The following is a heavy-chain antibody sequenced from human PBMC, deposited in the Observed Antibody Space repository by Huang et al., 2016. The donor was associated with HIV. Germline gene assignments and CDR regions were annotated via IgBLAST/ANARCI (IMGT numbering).Heavy chain of an antibody. D-gene: IGHD3-10*01. V-gene: IGHV4-34*01. Sequence: QVQLHQWGAGLLKPSETLSLTCAVYGGSFSGYYWSWIRQPPGKGLEWIGEIPHSGSTNDNPSLKSRVTISEETSKNQFSLKLSSVTAADTAVYYCARAPHYGSGSYYYWGQGTLVTVSS. CDR1: GGSFSGYY. CDR2: IPHSGST. J-gene: IGHJ4*02. CDR3: ARAPHYGSGSYYY.